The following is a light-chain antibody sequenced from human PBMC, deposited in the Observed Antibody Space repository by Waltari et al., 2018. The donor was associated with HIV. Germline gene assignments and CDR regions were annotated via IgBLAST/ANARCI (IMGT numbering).Light chain of an antibody. Sequence: GTGSDIGTYEYISWYQQHPDRAPKLLIYRFRDRPSGISSRFSGSKIGTTASLTISGLQDDDEADYFCACYTNTGGIFGGGTRVTVL. CDR1: GSDIGTYEY. J-gene: IGLJ2*01. CDR2: RFR. V-gene: IGLV2-14*01. CDR3: ACYTNTGGI.